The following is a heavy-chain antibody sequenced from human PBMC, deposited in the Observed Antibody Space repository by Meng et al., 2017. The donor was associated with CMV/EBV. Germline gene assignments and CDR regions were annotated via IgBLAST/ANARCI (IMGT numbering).Heavy chain of an antibody. Sequence: LSLTCAASGFTFSSYWMHWVRQAPGKGLVWVSRINSDGSSTSYADSVKGRFTISRDNAKNTLYLQMNSLRAEDTAVYYCARGARGLVLRFLEWLSVDYRGQGTLVTVSS. CDR1: GFTFSSYW. CDR3: ARGARGLVLRFLEWLSVDY. D-gene: IGHD3-3*01. J-gene: IGHJ4*02. CDR2: INSDGSST. V-gene: IGHV3-74*01.